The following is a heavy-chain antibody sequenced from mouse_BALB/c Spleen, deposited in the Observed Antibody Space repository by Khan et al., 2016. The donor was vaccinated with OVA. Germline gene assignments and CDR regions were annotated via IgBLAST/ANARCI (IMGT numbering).Heavy chain of an antibody. CDR1: GFTFTNYG. V-gene: IGHV9-3-1*01. Sequence: LVESGPELKKPGETVQISCKASGFTFTNYGMNWVKQAPGKGLKWMGWINTYTGAPTFADDFKGRFAFSLETSASTAYLQINSLKNEETATYFCARVGYNGTMDCWGQGTSVTVSS. CDR2: INTYTGAP. J-gene: IGHJ4*01. D-gene: IGHD2-2*01. CDR3: ARVGYNGTMDC.